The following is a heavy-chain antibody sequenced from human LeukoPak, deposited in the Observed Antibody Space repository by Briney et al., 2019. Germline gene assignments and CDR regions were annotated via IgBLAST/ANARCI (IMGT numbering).Heavy chain of an antibody. CDR3: AKDWGGGYTFDY. CDR2: ISGSGGGNT. D-gene: IGHD5-24*01. J-gene: IGHJ4*02. V-gene: IGHV3-23*01. Sequence: GGSLRLSCAASGFTFSSYAMSWVRQSPGKGLEWVSAISGSGGGNTYFADSVKGRFTIARDDSKNTLYLLLNSLRDEDTAVYYCAKDWGGGYTFDYWGQGTLVTVSS. CDR1: GFTFSSYA.